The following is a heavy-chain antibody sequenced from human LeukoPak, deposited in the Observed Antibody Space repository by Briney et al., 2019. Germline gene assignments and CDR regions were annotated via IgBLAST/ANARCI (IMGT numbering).Heavy chain of an antibody. CDR3: AKEGDDYYGLGAFDI. CDR2: ISGSGGST. CDR1: GFTFSSYS. V-gene: IGHV3-23*01. Sequence: GGSLRLSCAASGFTFSSYSMNWVRQAPGKGLEWVSAISGSGGSTYYADSVKGRFTISRDNSKNTLYLQMNSLRAEDTAVYYCAKEGDDYYGLGAFDIWDQGTMVTVSS. J-gene: IGHJ3*02. D-gene: IGHD3-10*02.